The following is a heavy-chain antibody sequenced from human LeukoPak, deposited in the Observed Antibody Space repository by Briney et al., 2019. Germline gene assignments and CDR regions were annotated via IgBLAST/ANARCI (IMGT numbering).Heavy chain of an antibody. CDR2: INPNSGGT. J-gene: IGHJ4*02. Sequence: ASVKVSCKASGYTFTGYYMHWVRQAPGQGLEWMGWINPNSGGTNYAQKFQGRVTMIRDTSISTAYMELSRLRSDDTAVYYCARDGALGGPGDFDYWGQGTLVTVSS. V-gene: IGHV1-2*02. CDR3: ARDGALGGPGDFDY. D-gene: IGHD1-14*01. CDR1: GYTFTGYY.